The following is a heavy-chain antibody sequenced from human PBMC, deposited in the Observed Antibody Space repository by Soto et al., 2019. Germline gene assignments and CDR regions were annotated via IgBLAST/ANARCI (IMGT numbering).Heavy chain of an antibody. CDR1: GGSISSYY. CDR3: ARENIVVVVAATRYYYYYYYMDV. CDR2: IYYSGST. J-gene: IGHJ6*03. D-gene: IGHD2-15*01. V-gene: IGHV4-59*01. Sequence: PSETLSLTCTVSGGSISSYYWIWIRQPPGKGLEWIGYIYYSGSTNYNPSLKSRVTISVDTSKNQFSLKLSSVTAADTAVYYCARENIVVVVAATRYYYYYYYMDVWGKGTTVTVSS.